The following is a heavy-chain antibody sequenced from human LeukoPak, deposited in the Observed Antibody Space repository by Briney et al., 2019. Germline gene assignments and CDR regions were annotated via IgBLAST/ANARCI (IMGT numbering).Heavy chain of an antibody. D-gene: IGHD6-13*01. Sequence: SQTLSLTCTVSGGSISSGGYYWSWIRQHPGKGLEWIGYIYYSGSTYYNPSLKSRVTISVDTSKNQFSLKLSSVTAADTAVYYCARGVAAGSFYSDYWGQGTLVTVSS. CDR2: IYYSGST. CDR3: ARGVAAGSFYSDY. V-gene: IGHV4-31*03. J-gene: IGHJ4*02. CDR1: GGSISSGGYY.